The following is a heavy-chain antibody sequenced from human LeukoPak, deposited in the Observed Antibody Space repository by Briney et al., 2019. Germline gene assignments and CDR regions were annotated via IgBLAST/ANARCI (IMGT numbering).Heavy chain of an antibody. CDR2: IIPIFGTA. CDR1: GGTFSSYA. V-gene: IGHV1-69*05. Sequence: SVKVSCKASGGTFSSYAISWVRQAPGQGLEWMGRIIPIFGTANYAQKFQGRVTITTDESTSTAYMELSSLRSEDTAVYYCARERTTYYYDSSGYPREGWGQGTLVTVSS. J-gene: IGHJ4*02. CDR3: ARERTTYYYDSSGYPREG. D-gene: IGHD3-22*01.